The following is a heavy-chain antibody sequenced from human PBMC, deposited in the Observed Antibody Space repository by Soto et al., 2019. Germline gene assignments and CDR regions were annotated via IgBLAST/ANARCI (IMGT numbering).Heavy chain of an antibody. J-gene: IGHJ5*02. CDR2: INPSGGST. V-gene: IGHV1-46*01. CDR3: ARRIAAAAYLRVSNWFDP. CDR1: GYTFTSYY. Sequence: ASVKVSCKASGYTFTSYYMHWVRQAPGQGLEWMGIINPSGGSTSYAQKFQGRVTMTRDTSTSTVYMELSSLRSEDTAVYYCARRIAAAAYLRVSNWFDPWGQGTLVTVSS. D-gene: IGHD6-13*01.